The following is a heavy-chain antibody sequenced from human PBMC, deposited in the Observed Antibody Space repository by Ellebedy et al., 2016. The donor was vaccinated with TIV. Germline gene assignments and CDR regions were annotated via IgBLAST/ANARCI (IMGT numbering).Heavy chain of an antibody. V-gene: IGHV3-7*01. CDR1: GFTFSSYW. J-gene: IGHJ5*02. CDR3: AREGGYCSGGSCYERPPAWFDP. D-gene: IGHD2-15*01. Sequence: GGSLRLXCAASGFTFSSYWMSWVRQAPGQGLEWVANIKQDGSEKYYVDSVKGRFTISRDNAKNSLYLQMNSLRAEDTAVYYCAREGGYCSGGSCYERPPAWFDPWGQGTLVTVSS. CDR2: IKQDGSEK.